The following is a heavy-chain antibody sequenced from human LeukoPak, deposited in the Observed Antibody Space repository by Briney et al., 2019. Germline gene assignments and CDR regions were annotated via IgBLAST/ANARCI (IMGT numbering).Heavy chain of an antibody. J-gene: IGHJ4*02. V-gene: IGHV3-7*01. CDR1: GFTLSTYL. Sequence: PGGSLRLSCAASGFTLSTYLMSWVRQAPGKGLEWVADINQDGSEKNYVDSVKGRFTISRDNAKNSLYLQMSGLRAEDTAVYYCARDSTNYYDSSGYPPFGYWGQGTLVTVSS. CDR3: ARDSTNYYDSSGYPPFGY. CDR2: INQDGSEK. D-gene: IGHD3-22*01.